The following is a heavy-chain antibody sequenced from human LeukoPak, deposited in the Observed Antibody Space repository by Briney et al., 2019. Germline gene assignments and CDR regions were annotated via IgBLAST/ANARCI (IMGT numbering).Heavy chain of an antibody. CDR2: IYASGST. CDR1: GGSISSYY. V-gene: IGHV4-4*07. CDR3: AERGGPVAGTFDYMDF. Sequence: SETLSLTCTASGGSISSYYWSWIRQPAGKGPEWIGRIYASGSTNYNPSLKSRVTTSVDKSKNQFSLKLSSVTAADTAVYYCAERGGPVAGTFDYMDFWGKGTTVTVSS. J-gene: IGHJ6*03. D-gene: IGHD6-19*01.